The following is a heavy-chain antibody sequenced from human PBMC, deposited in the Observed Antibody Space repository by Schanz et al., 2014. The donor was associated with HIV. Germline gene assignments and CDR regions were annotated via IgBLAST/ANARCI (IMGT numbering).Heavy chain of an antibody. J-gene: IGHJ4*02. CDR3: AKDLPQPWFTY. D-gene: IGHD5-18*01. CDR1: GFTFTTYG. Sequence: QVQLVESGGGVVQPGRSLTVSCAASGFTFTTYGMHWVRQAPGKGLEWVAVIWDDGSNKYYADSVKGRFTISRDNSKNTVYLQINILRAEDTAMYYCAKDLPQPWFTYWGQGTLVTVSS. V-gene: IGHV3-33*06. CDR2: IWDDGSNK.